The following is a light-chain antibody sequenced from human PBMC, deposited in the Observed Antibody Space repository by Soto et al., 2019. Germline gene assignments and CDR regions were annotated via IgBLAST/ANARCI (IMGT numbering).Light chain of an antibody. CDR2: DAS. CDR1: QDISNY. Sequence: DIQMTQSPSSLSASVGGRVTITCQASQDISNYLNWYQQKPGKAPKLLIYDASNLETGVPSRFSGSGSGTDFTFTISSLQPEDIETYYCQQYDNRPLTLGGGTNVEIK. J-gene: IGKJ4*01. CDR3: QQYDNRPLT. V-gene: IGKV1-33*01.